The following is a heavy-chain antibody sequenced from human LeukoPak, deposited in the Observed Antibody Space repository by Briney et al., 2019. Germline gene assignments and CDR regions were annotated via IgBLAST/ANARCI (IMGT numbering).Heavy chain of an antibody. Sequence: TSETLSLTCTVSGGSISSYYWSWIRQPPGKGLEWIGYIYYSGSTNYNPSLKSRVTISVDTSKNQFSLKLSSVTAADTAVYYCARSNYYGSGNYFDYWGQGTLVTVSS. D-gene: IGHD3-10*01. CDR2: IYYSGST. V-gene: IGHV4-59*08. J-gene: IGHJ4*02. CDR3: ARSNYYGSGNYFDY. CDR1: GGSISSYY.